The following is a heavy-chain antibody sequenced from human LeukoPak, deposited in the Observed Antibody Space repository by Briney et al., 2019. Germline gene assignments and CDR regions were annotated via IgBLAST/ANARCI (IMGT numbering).Heavy chain of an antibody. D-gene: IGHD3-9*01. V-gene: IGHV3-33*01. CDR2: IWYDGSNK. Sequence: PGRSLRLSCAASGFTFSSYGMHWVRQAPGKGLEWVAVIWYDGSNKYYADSVKGRFTISRDNSKNTLYLQMNSLRAEDTAVYYRARDGDILTGSFDYWGQGTLVTVSS. CDR1: GFTFSSYG. CDR3: ARDGDILTGSFDY. J-gene: IGHJ4*02.